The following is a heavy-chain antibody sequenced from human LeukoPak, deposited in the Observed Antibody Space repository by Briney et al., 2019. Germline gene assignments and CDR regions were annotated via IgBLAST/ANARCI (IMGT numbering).Heavy chain of an antibody. D-gene: IGHD3-3*01. J-gene: IGHJ4*02. CDR1: GGSISSSSYY. CDR2: IYYSGST. CDR3: ARLASYYDFWSGYYPLLFDY. Sequence: SETLSLTCTVSGGSISSSSYYWGWIRQPPGKGLEWIGSIYYSGSTYYNLSLKSRVTISVDTSKNQFSLKLSSVTAADTAVYYCARLASYYDFWSGYYPLLFDYWGQGTLVTVSS. V-gene: IGHV4-39*01.